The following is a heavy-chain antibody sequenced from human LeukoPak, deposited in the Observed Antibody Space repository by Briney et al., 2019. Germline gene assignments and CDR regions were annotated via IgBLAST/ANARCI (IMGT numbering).Heavy chain of an antibody. CDR1: GFTFSSYA. CDR2: ISYDGSNK. Sequence: GRSLRLSCAASGFTFSSYAMHWVRQAPGKGLEWVVVISYDGSNKYYADSVKGRFTISRDNSKNTLYLQMNSLRAEDTAVYYCARPRWAAAGTRGVVLDYWGQGTLVTVSS. CDR3: ARPRWAAAGTRGVVLDY. D-gene: IGHD6-13*01. J-gene: IGHJ4*02. V-gene: IGHV3-30-3*01.